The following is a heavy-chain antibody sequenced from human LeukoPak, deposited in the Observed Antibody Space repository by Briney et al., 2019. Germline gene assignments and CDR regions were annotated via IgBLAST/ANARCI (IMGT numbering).Heavy chain of an antibody. CDR1: GGSFNGYY. CDR2: INHSGST. V-gene: IGHV4-34*01. CDR3: AREWLLRPSYFDY. J-gene: IGHJ4*02. Sequence: SETLSLTCAVYGGSFNGYYWSWIRQPPGKGLEWIGEINHSGSTNYNPSLKSRVTISVDTSKNQFSLKLSSVTAADTAVYYCAREWLLRPSYFDYWGQGTLVTVS. D-gene: IGHD3-22*01.